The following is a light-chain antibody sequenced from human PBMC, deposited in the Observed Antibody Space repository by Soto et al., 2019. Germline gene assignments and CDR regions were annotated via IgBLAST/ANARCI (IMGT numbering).Light chain of an antibody. V-gene: IGKV3-20*01. J-gene: IGKJ1*01. CDR3: QQYGASPEGT. CDR2: AAS. CDR1: QSVSSSY. Sequence: SVLTQSPGTLSLSLGERATLSCRASQSVSSSYLAWYQQKPGQAPRLLIYAASSRATGIPDRFSGSGSGTDFTLTISRLEPEDFAVYYCQQYGASPEGTFGQGTKVEIK.